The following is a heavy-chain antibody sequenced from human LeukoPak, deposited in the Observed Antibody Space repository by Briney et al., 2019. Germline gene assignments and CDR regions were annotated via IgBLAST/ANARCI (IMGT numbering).Heavy chain of an antibody. CDR3: ARGYSSGWYVDY. J-gene: IGHJ4*02. CDR2: IYTSGST. CDR1: GGSFSGYY. D-gene: IGHD6-19*01. Sequence: SETLSLTCAVYGGSFSGYYWSWIRQPAGKGLEWIGRIYTSGSTNYNPSLKSRVTMSVDTSKNQFSLKLSSVTAADTAVYYCARGYSSGWYVDYWGQGTLVTVSS. V-gene: IGHV4-59*10.